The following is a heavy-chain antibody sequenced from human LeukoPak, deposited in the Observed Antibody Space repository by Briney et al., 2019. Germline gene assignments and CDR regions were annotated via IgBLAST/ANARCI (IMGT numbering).Heavy chain of an antibody. Sequence: GGSLRLSCAASGFTFSSYWMSWVRQAPGKGLEWVSGISWNSGSIGYADSVKGRFTISRDNAKNSLYLQMNSLRAEDTALYYCARARFLDYWGQGTLVTVSS. V-gene: IGHV3-9*01. CDR2: ISWNSGSI. CDR1: GFTFSSYW. D-gene: IGHD3-16*01. CDR3: ARARFLDY. J-gene: IGHJ4*02.